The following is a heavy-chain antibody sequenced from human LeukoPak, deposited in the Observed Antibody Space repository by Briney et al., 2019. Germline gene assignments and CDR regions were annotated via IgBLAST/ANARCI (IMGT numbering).Heavy chain of an antibody. V-gene: IGHV3-74*01. D-gene: IGHD3-16*01. Sequence: GGSLRLSCAASGFTVSSNYMSWVRQAPGKGLVWVSRINSDGSSTSYADSVKGRFTISRDNAKNTLYLQMNSLRAEDTAVYYCARDFLYDASWYFDLWGRGTLVTVSS. J-gene: IGHJ2*01. CDR1: GFTVSSNY. CDR2: INSDGSST. CDR3: ARDFLYDASWYFDL.